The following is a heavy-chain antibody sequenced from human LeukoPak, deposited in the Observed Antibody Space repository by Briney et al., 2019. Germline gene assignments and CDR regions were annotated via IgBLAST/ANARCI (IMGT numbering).Heavy chain of an antibody. CDR3: ARSLAPAAGEN. CDR1: GGSISSYY. V-gene: IGHV4-59*01. CDR2: IYYSGST. J-gene: IGHJ4*02. D-gene: IGHD6-13*01. Sequence: SETLSLTCTVSGGSISSYYWSWIRQPPGKGLEWIGYIYYSGSTNYNPSLKGRVTISVDTSKNQFSLTLSSVTAADTAVYYCARSLAPAAGENWGQGTLVTVSS.